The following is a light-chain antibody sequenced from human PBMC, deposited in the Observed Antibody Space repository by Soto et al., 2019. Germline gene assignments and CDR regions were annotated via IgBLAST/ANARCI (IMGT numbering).Light chain of an antibody. J-gene: IGLJ2*01. CDR3: SSYTSSSALV. Sequence: QSALTQPASVSGSPGQSVTISCTGTSSDVGGGNYVSWYQQHPGKAPKLMIYEVSNRPSGVPNRFSGSKSGNTASLTISGLAADDEADYYCSSYTSSSALVFGGGTKLTVL. V-gene: IGLV2-14*01. CDR2: EVS. CDR1: SSDVGGGNY.